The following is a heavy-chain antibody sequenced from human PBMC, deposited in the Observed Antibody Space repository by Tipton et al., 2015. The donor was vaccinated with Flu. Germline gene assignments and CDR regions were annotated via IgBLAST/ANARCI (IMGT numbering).Heavy chain of an antibody. Sequence: TLSLTCTVSGYSISSGYYWGWIRQPPGKWLEWIGSIYHSGSTYYNPSLKSRVTISVDTSKNQFSLKLSAVTAADTAVYSCAREWTSLPVNWFDPWRQGTLVTVSS. V-gene: IGHV4-38-2*02. J-gene: IGHJ5*02. D-gene: IGHD3/OR15-3a*01. CDR3: AREWTSLPVNWFDP. CDR2: IYHSGST. CDR1: GYSISSGYY.